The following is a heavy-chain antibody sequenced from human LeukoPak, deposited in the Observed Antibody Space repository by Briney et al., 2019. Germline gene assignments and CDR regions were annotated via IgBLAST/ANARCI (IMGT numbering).Heavy chain of an antibody. J-gene: IGHJ3*02. CDR1: GFTFSSYS. CDR3: AKDKGYNWSPDAFGI. CDR2: ISGSGGRT. V-gene: IGHV3-23*01. Sequence: GGSLRLSCAASGFTFSSYSMSWVRQAPGKGLEWVSAISGSGGRTYYADSVKGRFTISRDNSKNTLYLQMNSLRVEDTAIYYCAKDKGYNWSPDAFGIWGQGTMVTVSS. D-gene: IGHD1-1*01.